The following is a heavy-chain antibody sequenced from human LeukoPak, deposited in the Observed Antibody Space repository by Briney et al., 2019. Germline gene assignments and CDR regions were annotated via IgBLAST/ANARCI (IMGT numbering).Heavy chain of an antibody. Sequence: GGSLRLSCAASGFTFSSCWMNWVRQSPGKGLEWVANINQGGSETNYLDSVRGRFTISRDNAKNSLYLQMNSLRADDTAVYYCLNYYDVSRTVWLDYWVQGALVTVSS. CDR2: INQGGSET. D-gene: IGHD3-16*01. CDR3: LNYYDVSRTVWLDY. J-gene: IGHJ4*02. CDR1: GFTFSSCW. V-gene: IGHV3-7*01.